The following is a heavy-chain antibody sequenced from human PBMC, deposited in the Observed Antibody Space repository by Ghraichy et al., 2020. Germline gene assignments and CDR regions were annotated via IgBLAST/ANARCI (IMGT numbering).Heavy chain of an antibody. CDR2: ISSSSSYI. J-gene: IGHJ4*02. D-gene: IGHD2-15*01. CDR1: GFTFSSYS. V-gene: IGHV3-21*01. Sequence: GESLNLSCAASGFTFSSYSMNWVRQAPGKGLEWVSSISSSSSYIYYADSVKGRFTISRDNAKNSLYLQMNSLRAEDTAVYYCARESLGYCSGGSCYPGGGFDYWGQGTLVTVSS. CDR3: ARESLGYCSGGSCYPGGGFDY.